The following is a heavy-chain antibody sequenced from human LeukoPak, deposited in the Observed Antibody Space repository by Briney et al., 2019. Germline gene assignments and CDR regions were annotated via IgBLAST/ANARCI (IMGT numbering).Heavy chain of an antibody. CDR2: INHSGST. J-gene: IGHJ6*02. CDR3: ARSSLIVGATRFYYYYGMDV. Sequence: PSETLSLTCAVYGGSFSGYYWSWIRQPPGEGLEWIGEINHSGSTNYNPSLKSRVTISVDTSKNQFSLKLSSVTAADTAVYYCARSSLIVGATRFYYYYGMDVWGQGTTVTVSS. V-gene: IGHV4-34*01. CDR1: GGSFSGYY. D-gene: IGHD1-26*01.